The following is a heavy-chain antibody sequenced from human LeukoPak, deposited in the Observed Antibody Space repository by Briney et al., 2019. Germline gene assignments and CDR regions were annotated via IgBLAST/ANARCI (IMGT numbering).Heavy chain of an antibody. CDR3: ARVGFMVATHYFDY. D-gene: IGHD5-12*01. CDR1: GYTFTNYD. Sequence: ASVKVSCKASGYTFTNYDVNWVRQAAGQGLEWMGWMNPNNGNTGYAQKLQGRVTMTTDTSTSTAYMELRSLRSDDTAVYYCARVGFMVATHYFDYWGQGTLVTVSS. CDR2: MNPNNGNT. V-gene: IGHV1-18*01. J-gene: IGHJ4*02.